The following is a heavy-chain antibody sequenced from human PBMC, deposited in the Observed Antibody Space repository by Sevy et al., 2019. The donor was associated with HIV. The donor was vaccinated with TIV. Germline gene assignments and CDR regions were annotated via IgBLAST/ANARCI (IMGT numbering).Heavy chain of an antibody. V-gene: IGHV4-4*02. CDR3: ARGGETPRGFDP. CDR1: GGSISSVNW. D-gene: IGHD3-16*01. J-gene: IGHJ5*02. CDR2: IYHSGST. Sequence: SETLSLTCAVSGGSISSVNWWHCVRQPPGKGLEWIGEIYHSGSTNYKTSLKSRVTISVDNSKNQFSLKLSSVTAADTAVYYCARGGETPRGFDPWGQGSLVTVSS.